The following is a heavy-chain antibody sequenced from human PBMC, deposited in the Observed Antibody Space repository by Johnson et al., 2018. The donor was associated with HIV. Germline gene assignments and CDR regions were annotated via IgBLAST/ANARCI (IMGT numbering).Heavy chain of an antibody. V-gene: IGHV3-7*04. J-gene: IGHJ3*02. D-gene: IGHD3-3*01. CDR1: GFTFSSYW. CDR3: ARGDFWSGYPDAFDI. Sequence: VQLVESGGNVVQPGRSLRLSCAASGFTFSSYWMSWVRQAPGKGLEWVANIKQDGSNNYYADSVKGRFTISRDNSKNTLYLQMNSLRAEDTAVYYCARGDFWSGYPDAFDIWGQGTMVTVSS. CDR2: IKQDGSNN.